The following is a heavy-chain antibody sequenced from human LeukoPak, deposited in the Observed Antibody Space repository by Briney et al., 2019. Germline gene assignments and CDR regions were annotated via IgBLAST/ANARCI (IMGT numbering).Heavy chain of an antibody. CDR2: INHSGST. Sequence: PSETLSLTCAVYGESFSGYYWSRIRQPPGRGLEWIGEINHSGSTSYSASLKSRVTISVDTSKNQFSLKLNSVTAADTAVYYCARGDIAAGGAPFDYWGQGTLVTVSS. CDR1: GESFSGYY. CDR3: ARGDIAAGGAPFDY. J-gene: IGHJ4*02. V-gene: IGHV4-34*01. D-gene: IGHD6-13*01.